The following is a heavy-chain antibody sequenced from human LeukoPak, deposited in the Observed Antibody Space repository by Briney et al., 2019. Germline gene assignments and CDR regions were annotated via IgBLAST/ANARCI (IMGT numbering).Heavy chain of an antibody. CDR1: GFTFSSYA. Sequence: GGSLRLSCAASGFTFSSYAMHWVRQAPGQGLEWVAIIPYDGSNKYYANSVRGRFSISRDNSKNTLYLQLNSLRADDTAVYYCARGELLRLRDRAFGYWGQGSLVTVSS. J-gene: IGHJ4*02. D-gene: IGHD1-7*01. CDR2: IPYDGSNK. V-gene: IGHV3-30*04. CDR3: ARGELLRLRDRAFGY.